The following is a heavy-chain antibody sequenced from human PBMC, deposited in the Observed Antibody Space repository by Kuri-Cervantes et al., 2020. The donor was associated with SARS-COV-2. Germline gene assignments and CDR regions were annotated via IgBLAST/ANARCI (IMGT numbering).Heavy chain of an antibody. CDR2: IKQDGSER. J-gene: IGHJ2*01. V-gene: IGHV3-7*01. D-gene: IGHD6-13*01. CDR3: AKDRSSSWLWYFDL. Sequence: ETLSLTCAASGFTFSSYWMSWVRQAPGKGLEWVANIKQDGSERFYVDSVKGRFTISRDNSKNTLYLQMNSLRAEDTAVYYCAKDRSSSWLWYFDLWGRGTLVTVSS. CDR1: GFTFSSYW.